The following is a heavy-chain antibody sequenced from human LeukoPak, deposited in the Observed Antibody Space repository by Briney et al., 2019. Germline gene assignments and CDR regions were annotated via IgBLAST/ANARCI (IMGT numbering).Heavy chain of an antibody. CDR2: IYYSGST. CDR3: ARVRNGENYYDSSGYYPTVFDY. V-gene: IGHV4-31*03. CDR1: GGSISSGGYY. Sequence: TSETLSLTRTVSGGSISSGGYYWSWIRQHPGKGLEWIGYIYYSGSTYYNPPLKSRVTISVDTSKNQFSLKLSSVTAADTAVYYCARVRNGENYYDSSGYYPTVFDYWGQGTLVTVSS. D-gene: IGHD3-22*01. J-gene: IGHJ4*02.